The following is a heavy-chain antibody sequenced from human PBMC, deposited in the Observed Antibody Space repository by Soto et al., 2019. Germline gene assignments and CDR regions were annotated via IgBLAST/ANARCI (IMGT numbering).Heavy chain of an antibody. V-gene: IGHV1-46*01. D-gene: IGHD3-16*01. Sequence: QVQMEQSGAQVKKPGASVKVSCKPSGNTFSSYYIQWVRQAPEQGLEWMGMINPIGGSTSYAQKFQGRVTMTTDTSRTTVYMELSSLTSDDTAVYYCPLTDSGGGPGADWGQGTRVIVSS. CDR3: PLTDSGGGPGAD. J-gene: IGHJ4*02. CDR2: INPIGGST. CDR1: GNTFSSYY.